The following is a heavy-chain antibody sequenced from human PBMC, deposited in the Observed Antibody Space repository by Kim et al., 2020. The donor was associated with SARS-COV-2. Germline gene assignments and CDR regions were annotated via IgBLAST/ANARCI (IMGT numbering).Heavy chain of an antibody. Sequence: GGSLRLSCAASGFTFSDLTMHWARQAPGKGLEWVGRVRNKANRYVTEYAASVKGRFTISRDDSKNTAYLQMNSLKTEDTAEYYCTRGYCSGGEGYCDYWG. CDR3: TRGYCSGGEGYCDY. CDR2: VRNKANRYVT. CDR1: GFTFSDLT. J-gene: IGHJ4*01. V-gene: IGHV3-73*01. D-gene: IGHD2-15*01.